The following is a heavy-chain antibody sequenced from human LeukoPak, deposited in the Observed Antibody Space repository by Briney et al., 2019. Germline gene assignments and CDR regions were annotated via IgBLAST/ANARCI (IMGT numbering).Heavy chain of an antibody. CDR1: GYTFTSYG. CDR2: ISAYNGNT. J-gene: IGHJ4*02. D-gene: IGHD5-24*01. V-gene: IGHV1-18*01. CDR3: ARGLGLEMATNYDY. Sequence: ASVKVSCKASGYTFTSYGISWVRQAPGQGLEWMGWISAYNGNTNYAQKFQGRVTMTRDMSTSTVYMELSSLRSEDTAVYYCARGLGLEMATNYDYWGQGTLVTVSS.